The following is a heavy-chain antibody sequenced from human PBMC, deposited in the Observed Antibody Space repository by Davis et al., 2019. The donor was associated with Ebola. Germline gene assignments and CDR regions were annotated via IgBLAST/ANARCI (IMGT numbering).Heavy chain of an antibody. J-gene: IGHJ4*02. CDR3: ARGSSGWTIFGY. CDR2: ISSSSSTI. V-gene: IGHV3-48*02. CDR1: GFTFSSHA. D-gene: IGHD6-19*01. Sequence: PGGSLRLSCAAPGFTFSSHAMSWGRQAPGKGLEWVSYISSSSSTIYYADSVKGRFTISRDNAKNSLYLQMNSLRDEDTAVYYCARGSSGWTIFGYWGQGTLVTVSS.